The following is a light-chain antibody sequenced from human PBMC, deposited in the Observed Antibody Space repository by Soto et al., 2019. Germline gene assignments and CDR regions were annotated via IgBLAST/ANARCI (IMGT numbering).Light chain of an antibody. Sequence: DIQMTQAPSFVSAFVGDRVTITCRSSQVISSWLAWYQQKPGKAPKLLIYAASSMQSGVPSRFSGSESGTDFTLTISSLQPEDSATYYCQQASSFPLTFGGGTKVEI. V-gene: IGKV1-12*01. J-gene: IGKJ4*01. CDR2: AAS. CDR1: QVISSW. CDR3: QQASSFPLT.